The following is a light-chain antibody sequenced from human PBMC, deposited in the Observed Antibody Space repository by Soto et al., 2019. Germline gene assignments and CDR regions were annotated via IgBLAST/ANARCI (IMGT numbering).Light chain of an antibody. CDR1: SSDVGGYIL. CDR3: CSYAGSSNV. V-gene: IGLV2-23*03. CDR2: EGS. J-gene: IGLJ1*01. Sequence: QSVLTQPASVSGSPGQSITISCTGTSSDVGGYILVSWYQQHPGKAPKLMIYEGSKRPSGVSNRFSGSKSGNTASLTISGLQPEDEAHYYCCSYAGSSNVFGTGTKLTVL.